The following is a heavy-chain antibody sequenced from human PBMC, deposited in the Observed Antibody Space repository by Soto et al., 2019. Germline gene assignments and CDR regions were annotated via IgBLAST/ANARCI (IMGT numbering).Heavy chain of an antibody. J-gene: IGHJ4*02. Sequence: GGSLRLSCAASGFTFSSYWMHWVRQAPGKGLVWVSAINSDGGSTYYADSVKGRFTISRDNSKNTLYLQMNSLRAEDTAVYYCAKDLEYGDTYYFDYWGRGTLVTVSS. V-gene: IGHV3-23*01. CDR2: INSDGGST. CDR1: GFTFSSYW. CDR3: AKDLEYGDTYYFDY. D-gene: IGHD4-17*01.